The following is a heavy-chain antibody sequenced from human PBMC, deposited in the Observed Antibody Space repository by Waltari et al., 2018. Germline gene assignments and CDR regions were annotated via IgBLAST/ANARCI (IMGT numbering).Heavy chain of an antibody. D-gene: IGHD3-3*01. Sequence: WIRQPAGKGLEWIGRVYTSGSPDYNPSLKSRVTISVDTSKNQLSLKLTSVTAADTAVYYCARVGYGFWSGYSNGFDYWGQGTLVTVSS. CDR2: VYTSGSP. CDR3: ARVGYGFWSGYSNGFDY. J-gene: IGHJ4*02. V-gene: IGHV4-61*02.